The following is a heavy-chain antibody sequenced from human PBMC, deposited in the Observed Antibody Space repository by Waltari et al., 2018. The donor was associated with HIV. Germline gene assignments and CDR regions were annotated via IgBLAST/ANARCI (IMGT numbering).Heavy chain of an antibody. Sequence: DVKLVESGGGLVKTGGSLTLSCLADGPTLSPYGLNWVRQAPGKGLEWVASISGTSTFVKYADSVKGRFTTSRDNAKNTVYLQMDSLRVEDSAIYYCVRDAKIVVSIPYFDPWGQGVLVTVSS. CDR1: GPTLSPYG. CDR2: ISGTSTFV. CDR3: VRDAKIVVSIPYFDP. J-gene: IGHJ5*02. V-gene: IGHV3-21*04. D-gene: IGHD3-16*01.